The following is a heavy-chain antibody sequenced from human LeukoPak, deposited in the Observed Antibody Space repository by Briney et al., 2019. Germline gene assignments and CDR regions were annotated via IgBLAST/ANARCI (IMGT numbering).Heavy chain of an antibody. D-gene: IGHD3-22*01. J-gene: IGHJ4*02. CDR1: GFTVSSNY. CDR2: IYFGGST. Sequence: GGSLRLSCAASGFTVSSNYMSWVRQAPGKGLEWVSAIYFGGSTYYADSVKGRFTISRDNSKNTLYLQMNSLRAEDTAVYYCAKDQDYYDSSGYSGNDYWGQGTLVTVSS. V-gene: IGHV3-66*01. CDR3: AKDQDYYDSSGYSGNDY.